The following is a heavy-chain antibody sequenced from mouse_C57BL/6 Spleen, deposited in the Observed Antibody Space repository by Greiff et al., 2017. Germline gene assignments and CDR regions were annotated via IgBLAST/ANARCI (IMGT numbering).Heavy chain of an antibody. J-gene: IGHJ2*01. CDR1: GYTFTGYW. CDR2: ILPGSGST. CDR3: AGRLLRGYFDY. V-gene: IGHV1-9*01. Sequence: VQLQQSGAELMKPGASVKLSCKATGYTFTGYWIEWVKQRPGHGLEWIGEILPGSGSTNYNQKFKGKATFTPATASTTAYMQLSSLTAEDSAIYDCAGRLLRGYFDYWGQGTTLTVSS. D-gene: IGHD2-3*01.